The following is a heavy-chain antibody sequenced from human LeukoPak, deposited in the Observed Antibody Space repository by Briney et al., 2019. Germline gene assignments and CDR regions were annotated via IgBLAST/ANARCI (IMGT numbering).Heavy chain of an antibody. CDR1: GYSVSSAYY. D-gene: IGHD3-22*01. J-gene: IGHJ6*03. CDR2: MYHSGNS. V-gene: IGHV4-38-2*01. Sequence: SETLSLTCSVSGYSVSSAYYWGWIRQPPGKGLEWIGTMYHSGNSYYNPSLRSRVTISVDTSKNQFSLKLSSVTAADTAVYYCARSSEGRYYYDSSGFSYYYYYMDVWGKGTTVTISS. CDR3: ARSSEGRYYYDSSGFSYYYYYMDV.